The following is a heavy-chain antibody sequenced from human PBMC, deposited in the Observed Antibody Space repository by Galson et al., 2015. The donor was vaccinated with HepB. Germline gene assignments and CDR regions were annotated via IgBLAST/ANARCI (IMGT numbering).Heavy chain of an antibody. CDR3: ARGGMIGGLGH. Sequence: SLRLSCAASGFTFSSYAMHWVRQAPGKGLEWVAVISYDGSNKYYADSVKGRFTISRDNSKNTLYLHMNSLRAEDTAVYYCARGGMIGGLGHWGQGTLVTVSS. CDR1: GFTFSSYA. V-gene: IGHV3-30*04. CDR2: ISYDGSNK. J-gene: IGHJ1*01. D-gene: IGHD3-22*01.